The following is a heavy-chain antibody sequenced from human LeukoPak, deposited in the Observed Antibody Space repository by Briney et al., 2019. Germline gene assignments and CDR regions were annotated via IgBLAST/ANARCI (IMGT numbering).Heavy chain of an antibody. CDR2: ISYEGSTK. D-gene: IGHD1/OR15-1a*01. CDR1: GFTFSSYG. Sequence: PGRSLRLSCAASGFTFSSYGMHWLRQAPGKGLEWVAVISYEGSTKYYADAVKGQFDISRDNSQNTLYLQMNSLRAEHTAVYYCAKEPVPKTSASYFANCGQGTLVTVSS. CDR3: AKEPVPKTSASYFAN. V-gene: IGHV3-30*18. J-gene: IGHJ1*01.